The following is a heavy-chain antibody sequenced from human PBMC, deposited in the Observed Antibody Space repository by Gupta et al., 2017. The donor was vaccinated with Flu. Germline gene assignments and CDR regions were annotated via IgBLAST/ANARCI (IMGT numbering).Heavy chain of an antibody. CDR3: AGDSEGDCSGGNCYHRTDL. CDR2: SPAGCDPT. Sequence: SGASGAAGTGMEWVSLSPAGCDPTYDADAVEGRFTITRDNSKSTLYLGMGSRRAEDTAIYYCAGDSEGDCSGGNCYHRTDLWGQGTRVTVSS. D-gene: IGHD2-15*01. V-gene: IGHV3-23*01. J-gene: IGHJ4*02.